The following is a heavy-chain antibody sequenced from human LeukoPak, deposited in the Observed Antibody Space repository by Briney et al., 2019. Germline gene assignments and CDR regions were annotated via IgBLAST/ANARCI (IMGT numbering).Heavy chain of an antibody. D-gene: IGHD3-10*01. Sequence: PGGSLRLSCAASRFTFSSYWMHWVRQAPGKGLVWVSHINSDGSSTSYADSVKGRFTISRDNSKNTLYLQMNSLRAEDTAVYYCARVTYGSGTYGAFDYWGQGTLVTVSP. CDR2: INSDGSST. V-gene: IGHV3-74*01. CDR1: RFTFSSYW. J-gene: IGHJ4*02. CDR3: ARVTYGSGTYGAFDY.